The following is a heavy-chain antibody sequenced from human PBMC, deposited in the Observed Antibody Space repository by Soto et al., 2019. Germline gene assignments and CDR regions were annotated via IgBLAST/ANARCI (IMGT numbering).Heavy chain of an antibody. CDR3: ARGRWMDSSRHFDY. D-gene: IGHD6-13*01. J-gene: IGHJ4*02. Sequence: SETLSLTCTVSGGSISSYYWSWIRQPAGKGLEWIGRIYTSGSTNYNPSLKSRVTMSVDTSKDQFSLKLSSVTAADTAVYYCARGRWMDSSRHFDYWGQGTLVTVSS. CDR2: IYTSGST. CDR1: GGSISSYY. V-gene: IGHV4-4*07.